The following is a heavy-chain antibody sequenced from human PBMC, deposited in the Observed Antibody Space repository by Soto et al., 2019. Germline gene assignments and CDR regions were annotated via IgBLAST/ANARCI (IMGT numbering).Heavy chain of an antibody. CDR3: AREGTGTTRGNWFDP. CDR1: GDSVSSNSAA. CDR2: TYYRSKWYN. D-gene: IGHD1-7*01. Sequence: SQTLSLTCAISGDSVSSNSAAWNWIRQSPWRGLERLGRTYYRSKWYNDYAVSVKSRITINPDTSKNQFSLQLNSVTPEDTAVYYCAREGTGTTRGNWFDPWGQGTLVTVSS. V-gene: IGHV6-1*01. J-gene: IGHJ5*02.